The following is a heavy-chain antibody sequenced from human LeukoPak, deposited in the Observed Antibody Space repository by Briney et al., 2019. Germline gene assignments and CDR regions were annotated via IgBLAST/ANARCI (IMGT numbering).Heavy chain of an antibody. CDR1: GFTFSSYG. D-gene: IGHD3-22*01. CDR2: IWYDGSNK. V-gene: IGHV3-33*01. CDR3: ARVTAIHYYDSSGYFDY. J-gene: IGHJ4*02. Sequence: GGSLRLSCAASGFTFSSYGMHWVRQAPGKGLEWVAVIWYDGSNKYYADSVKGRFTISRDNSKNTLYLQMSSLRAEDTAVYYCARVTAIHYYDSSGYFDYWGQGTLVTVSS.